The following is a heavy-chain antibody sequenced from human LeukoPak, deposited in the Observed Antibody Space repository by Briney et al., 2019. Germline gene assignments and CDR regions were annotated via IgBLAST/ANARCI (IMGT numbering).Heavy chain of an antibody. CDR3: ARWTTVTTGGFRY. J-gene: IGHJ4*02. CDR1: GGSISSAGYY. Sequence: SETLSLTCAVSGGSISSAGYYWSWIRQPAGKGLEWIGRIYSSGSPNSNPSLKSRVTISVDTSKNQFSLKLSSVTAADTAVYYCARWTTVTTGGFRYWGQGTLVTVSS. V-gene: IGHV4-61*02. D-gene: IGHD4-11*01. CDR2: IYSSGSP.